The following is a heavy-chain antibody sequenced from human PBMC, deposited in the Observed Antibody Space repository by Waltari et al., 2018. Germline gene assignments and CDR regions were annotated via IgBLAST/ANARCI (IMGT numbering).Heavy chain of an antibody. CDR1: GSSINSASY. CDR2: VYYSGSA. J-gene: IGHJ2*01. CDR3: ARDPSPHASNWYFDF. D-gene: IGHD2-2*01. Sequence: QVQLQESGPGLLKPSETLSLTCSVSGSSINSASYWAWIRQSPGKGLEWLVSVYYSGSAYYNPTLKIRLPLSLNSYHYQFSLRLDSVTSADSSMYFCARDPSPHASNWYFDFWGLGTLVTVSS. V-gene: IGHV4-38-2*02.